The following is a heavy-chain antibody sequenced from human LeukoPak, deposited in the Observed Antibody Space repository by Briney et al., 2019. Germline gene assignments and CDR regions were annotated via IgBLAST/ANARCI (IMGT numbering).Heavy chain of an antibody. V-gene: IGHV4-34*01. D-gene: IGHD2-2*01. Sequence: PSETLSLTCAVDGGSFSGYYWSWIRQPPGKGLEWIGEINHSGSTNYNPSLKSRVTISVDTSKNQFSLKLSSVTAADTAVYYCARDGGERKVDGDRDIVVVPATFDYWGQGTLVTVSS. J-gene: IGHJ4*02. CDR3: ARDGGERKVDGDRDIVVVPATFDY. CDR2: INHSGST. CDR1: GGSFSGYY.